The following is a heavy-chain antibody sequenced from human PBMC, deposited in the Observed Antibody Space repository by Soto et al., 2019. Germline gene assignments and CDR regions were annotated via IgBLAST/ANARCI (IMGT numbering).Heavy chain of an antibody. CDR2: ISGSSGSA. J-gene: IGHJ4*02. CDR1: GFTFSSYA. CDR3: AMYYDILTGYTL. V-gene: IGHV3-23*01. D-gene: IGHD3-9*01. Sequence: GGSLRLSCAASGFTFSSYAMSWVRQAPGKGLDWVSAISGSSGSAYYADSVKGRFTISRDNSKNTLFLQMNSLRAEDTAVYYCAMYYDILTGYTLWGQGTLVTVSS.